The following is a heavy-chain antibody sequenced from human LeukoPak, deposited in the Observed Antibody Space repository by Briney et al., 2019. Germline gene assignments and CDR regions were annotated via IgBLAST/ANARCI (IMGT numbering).Heavy chain of an antibody. D-gene: IGHD4-17*01. V-gene: IGHV4-4*07. J-gene: IGHJ5*02. Sequence: PSETLSLTCTVSGGSISSYYWSWIRQPAGKGLEWIGRLYSSGSTNYNPSLKSRVTMSVDTSENQFSLKLTSVAAADTAVYYCARGHTLTTSWGVFSWFDPWGQGTLVTVSS. CDR1: GGSISSYY. CDR2: LYSSGST. CDR3: ARGHTLTTSWGVFSWFDP.